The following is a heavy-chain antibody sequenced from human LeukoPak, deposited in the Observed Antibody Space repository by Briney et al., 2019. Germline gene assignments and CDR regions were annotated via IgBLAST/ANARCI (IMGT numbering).Heavy chain of an antibody. J-gene: IGHJ4*02. Sequence: SETLSLTCTVSGGSISSGDYYWSWIRQPPGKGLEWIGYIYYSGSTYYNPSLKSRVTISVDTSKNQFSLKLSSVTAADTAVYYCARQGIAVAGILLRYYFDYWGQGTLVTVSS. CDR2: IYYSGST. CDR1: GGSISSGDYY. V-gene: IGHV4-30-4*01. D-gene: IGHD6-19*01. CDR3: ARQGIAVAGILLRYYFDY.